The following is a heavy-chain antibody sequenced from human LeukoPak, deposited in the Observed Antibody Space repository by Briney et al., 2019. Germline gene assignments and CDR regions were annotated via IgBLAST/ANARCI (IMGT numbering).Heavy chain of an antibody. Sequence: ASVKVSCKASGYTFTGYYMHWVRQAPGQGLEWMGWINSNSGGTNYAQKFQGRVTMTRDTSISTAYMELSRLRSDDTAVYYCARGPVVPAADSRMDVWGQGTTVTVSS. J-gene: IGHJ6*02. CDR3: ARGPVVPAADSRMDV. CDR2: INSNSGGT. V-gene: IGHV1-2*02. CDR1: GYTFTGYY. D-gene: IGHD2-2*01.